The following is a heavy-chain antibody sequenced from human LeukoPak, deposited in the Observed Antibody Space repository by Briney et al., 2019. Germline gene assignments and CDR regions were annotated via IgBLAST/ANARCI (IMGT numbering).Heavy chain of an antibody. CDR3: ARDRGAIAAAEPDY. V-gene: IGHV3-48*01. CDR1: GFTFSSYS. CDR2: ISSSSSTI. J-gene: IGHJ4*02. Sequence: GGSLRLSCAASGFTFSSYSMNWVRQAPGQGLAWVSFISSSSSTIYYADSVKGRFTISRDNAKNSLYLQMNSLRAEDTAVYYCARDRGAIAAAEPDYWGQGTLVAVSS. D-gene: IGHD6-13*01.